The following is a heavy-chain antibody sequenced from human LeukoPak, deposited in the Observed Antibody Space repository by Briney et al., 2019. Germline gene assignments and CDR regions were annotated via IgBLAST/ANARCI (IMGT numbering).Heavy chain of an antibody. CDR3: AREGGGYSYGYFDY. D-gene: IGHD5-18*01. J-gene: IGHJ4*02. CDR2: INPNSGGT. CDR1: GYTFTSYY. Sequence: ASVKVSCKASGYTFTSYYMHWVRQAPGQGLEWMGWINPNSGGTNYAQKFQGRVTMTRDTSISTAYMELSRLRSDDTAVYYCAREGGGYSYGYFDYWGQGTLVTVSS. V-gene: IGHV1-2*02.